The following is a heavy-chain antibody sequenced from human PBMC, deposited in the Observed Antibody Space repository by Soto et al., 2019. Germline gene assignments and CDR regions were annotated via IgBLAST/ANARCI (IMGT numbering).Heavy chain of an antibody. Sequence: QVQLVQSGTEVKKPGASVKVSCKASGYTFTSYAISWVRQAPGQGLVWMGWINPYNGNTNYAQKLQGRVTMTTDTSTSTAYMELRSLRSDDTAVYYCARDTAMALPDAWGQGTLVTVSS. V-gene: IGHV1-18*01. CDR1: GYTFTSYA. CDR2: INPYNGNT. CDR3: ARDTAMALPDA. J-gene: IGHJ4*02. D-gene: IGHD5-18*01.